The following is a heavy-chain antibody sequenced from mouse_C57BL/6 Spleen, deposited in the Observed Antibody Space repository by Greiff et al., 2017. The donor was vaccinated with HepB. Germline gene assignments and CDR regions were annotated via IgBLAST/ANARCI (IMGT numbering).Heavy chain of an antibody. CDR1: GYAFSSYW. J-gene: IGHJ2*01. CDR2: IYPGDGDT. D-gene: IGHD1-1*01. V-gene: IGHV1-80*01. CDR3: ARSGYYYGSREDYFDY. Sequence: VQLQQSGAELVKPGASVKISCKASGYAFSSYWMNWVKQRPGKGLEWIGQIYPGDGDTNYNGKFKGKATLTADKSSSKAYRQLSSLTSEDSAVYFCARSGYYYGSREDYFDYWGQGTTLTVSS.